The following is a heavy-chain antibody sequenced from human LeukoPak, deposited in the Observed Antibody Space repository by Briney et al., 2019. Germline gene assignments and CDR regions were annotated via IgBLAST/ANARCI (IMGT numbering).Heavy chain of an antibody. Sequence: PSETLSLTCAVSGGSISSNNWWSWVRQPPGKGLEWIGEIYHSGSTNYNPSLKSRVTISVDKSKKQFSLKLSSVTAADTAVYYCATNSIGYCSGGSCYQVSDYWGQGILVTVSS. CDR1: GGSISSNNW. V-gene: IGHV4-4*02. CDR2: IYHSGST. J-gene: IGHJ4*02. D-gene: IGHD2-15*01. CDR3: ATNSIGYCSGGSCYQVSDY.